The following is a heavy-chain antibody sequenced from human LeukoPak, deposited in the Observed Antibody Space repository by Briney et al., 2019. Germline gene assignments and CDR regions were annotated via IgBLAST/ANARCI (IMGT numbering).Heavy chain of an antibody. J-gene: IGHJ6*02. Sequence: GGSLRLSCAASGFSFSSYYMSWVRQAPGKGLEWVALINPDGSERYYVDSVKGRFTISRDNARNSLYLQMDSLRDDDTAMYFCTRDLAAVPGPRMDVWGQGTTVTVSS. CDR2: INPDGSER. CDR3: TRDLAAVPGPRMDV. D-gene: IGHD6-19*01. V-gene: IGHV3-7*03. CDR1: GFSFSSYY.